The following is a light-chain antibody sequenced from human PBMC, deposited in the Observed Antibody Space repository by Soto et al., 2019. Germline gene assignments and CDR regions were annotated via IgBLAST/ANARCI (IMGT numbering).Light chain of an antibody. J-gene: IGKJ2*01. V-gene: IGKV1-5*03. CDR1: QSISSW. CDR3: QQYNSHMYT. CDR2: KAS. Sequence: DIQMTQSPSTLSPSVGDRVTITCRASQSISSWLAWYQQKPGKAPKLLIYKASSLESGVPSRFSGSGSGTEFTLTISSLQPDDFATYYCQQYNSHMYTFGQGTKLEIK.